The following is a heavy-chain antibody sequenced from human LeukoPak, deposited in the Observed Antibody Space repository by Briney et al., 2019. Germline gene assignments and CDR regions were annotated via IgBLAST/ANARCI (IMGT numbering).Heavy chain of an antibody. V-gene: IGHV4-59*01. CDR2: IHYSGST. CDR3: ARATYSSSSLWFDP. J-gene: IGHJ5*02. D-gene: IGHD6-6*01. Sequence: SETLSLTCSVSGGSIRSYYWSWIRLPPGRGLERIGYIHYSGSTNYNSSLKGRVTISLDTSKNQFSLKLSSVTAADTAVYYCARATYSSSSLWFDPWGQGTLVSVSS. CDR1: GGSIRSYY.